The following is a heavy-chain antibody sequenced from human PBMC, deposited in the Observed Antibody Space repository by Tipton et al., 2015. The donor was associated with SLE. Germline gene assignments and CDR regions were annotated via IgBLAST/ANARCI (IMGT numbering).Heavy chain of an antibody. CDR1: GFSFSSSA. J-gene: IGHJ3*01. D-gene: IGHD3-22*01. CDR2: IYGGGAS. V-gene: IGHV3-23*03. CDR3: VKDPYISD. Sequence: SLRLSCAAFGFSFSSSAMSWVRQAPGKGLEWVSLIYGGGASKYADSVKGRFTMSRDNSKNTLCLQMNRLRPEDTAVYYCVKDPYISDWGHGTMVTVSS.